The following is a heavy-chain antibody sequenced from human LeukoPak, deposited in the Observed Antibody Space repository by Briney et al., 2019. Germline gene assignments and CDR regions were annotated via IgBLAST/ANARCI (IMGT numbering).Heavy chain of an antibody. Sequence: SETLSLTCTVSGGSISSYYWSWIRQPPGKGLEWIGYIYYGGSTNYNPSLKSRVTISVDTSKNQFSLKLSSVTAADTAVYYCARGGYYYGMDVWGQGTTVTVSS. J-gene: IGHJ6*02. CDR3: ARGGYYYGMDV. D-gene: IGHD1-26*01. CDR1: GGSISSYY. CDR2: IYYGGST. V-gene: IGHV4-59*01.